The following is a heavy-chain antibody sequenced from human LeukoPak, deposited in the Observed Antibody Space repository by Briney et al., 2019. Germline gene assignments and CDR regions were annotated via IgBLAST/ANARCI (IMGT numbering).Heavy chain of an antibody. CDR1: GFTFSSYA. CDR3: ARGPALGGVY. V-gene: IGHV3-30*04. D-gene: IGHD3-16*01. Sequence: PGGSLRLSCAASGFTFSSYAMHWVRQAPGKGLEWVAVISYDGSNKYYADSVKGRFTISRDNSKNTLYLQMNSLRAEDTAVYYCARGPALGGVYWGQGTLVTVSS. CDR2: ISYDGSNK. J-gene: IGHJ4*02.